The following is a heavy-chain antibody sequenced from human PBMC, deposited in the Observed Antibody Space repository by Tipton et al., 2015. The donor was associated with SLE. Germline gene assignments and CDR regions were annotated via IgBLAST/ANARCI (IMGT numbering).Heavy chain of an antibody. J-gene: IGHJ5*02. V-gene: IGHV4-59*01. CDR1: GGSISNNY. CDR3: ARHVRGVAGWFDP. Sequence: TLSLTCSVSGGSISNNYWSWIRQPPGKTLEWIGYIFSSGNTYYNPSLNSRVTVSVDTSKNQFSLNLNSVTAADTAVYYCARHVRGVAGWFDPWGQGTLVTVSS. CDR2: IFSSGNT. D-gene: IGHD3-10*01.